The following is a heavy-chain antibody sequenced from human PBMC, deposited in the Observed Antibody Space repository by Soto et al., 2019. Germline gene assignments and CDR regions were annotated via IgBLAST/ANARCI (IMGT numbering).Heavy chain of an antibody. CDR2: INPRNGDK. CDR1: GYTFTGFY. D-gene: IGHD3-10*01. J-gene: IGHJ3*01. V-gene: IGHV1-2*02. Sequence: VASVKVSCKASGYTFTGFYVHWVRQTPRQGLEWMGWINPRNGDKILAQKFEGRVTLTRDTSVTTAYMDLSSLNSDDTAVYYCARGPFGDSPIDFWGPGTLVTVSS. CDR3: ARGPFGDSPIDF.